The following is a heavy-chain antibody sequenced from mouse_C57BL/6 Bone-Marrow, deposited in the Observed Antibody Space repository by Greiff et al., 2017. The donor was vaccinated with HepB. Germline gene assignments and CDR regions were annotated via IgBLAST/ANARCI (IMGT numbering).Heavy chain of an antibody. CDR3: ARHYYDYDAGFAY. V-gene: IGHV1-69*01. D-gene: IGHD2-4*01. CDR2: IDPSDSYT. J-gene: IGHJ3*01. CDR1: GYTFTSYW. Sequence: QVQLQQPGAELVMPGASVKLSCKASGYTFTSYWMHWVKQRPGQGLEWIGEIDPSDSYTNYNQKFKGKSTLTVDKSSSTAYMQLSSLTSEDSAVYYCARHYYDYDAGFAYWCQGTLVTVSA.